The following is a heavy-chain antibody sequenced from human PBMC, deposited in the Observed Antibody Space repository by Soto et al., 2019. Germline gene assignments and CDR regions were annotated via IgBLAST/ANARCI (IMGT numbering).Heavy chain of an antibody. J-gene: IGHJ4*02. D-gene: IGHD4-17*01. CDR2: IIPILGIA. CDR3: AVTTVVTPDFDY. Sequence: QVQLVQSGAEVKKPGSSVKVSCKASGGTFSSYTISWVRQAPGQGLEWMGRIIPILGIANYAQKFQGRVTITADKSTSTAYMELSSLRSEDTAVYYCAVTTVVTPDFDYWGQGTRVTVSS. CDR1: GGTFSSYT. V-gene: IGHV1-69*02.